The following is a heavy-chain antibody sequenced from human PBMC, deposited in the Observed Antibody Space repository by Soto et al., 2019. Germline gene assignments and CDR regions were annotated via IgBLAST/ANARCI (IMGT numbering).Heavy chain of an antibody. V-gene: IGHV4-39*01. CDR3: GYCSSTSCYYYYYYYMDV. J-gene: IGHJ6*03. CDR2: IYYSGST. Sequence: SETLSLTCTVSGGSISSSSYYWGWIRQPPGKGLEWIGSIYYSGSTYYNPSLKSRVTISVDTSKNQFSLKLSSVTAADTAVYYCGYCSSTSCYYYYYYYMDVWGKGTTVTVSS. D-gene: IGHD2-2*01. CDR1: GGSISSSSYY.